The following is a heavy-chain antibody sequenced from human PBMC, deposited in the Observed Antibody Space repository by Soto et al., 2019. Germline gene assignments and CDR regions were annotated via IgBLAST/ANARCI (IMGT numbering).Heavy chain of an antibody. CDR3: ANARYTDGWYQFDY. V-gene: IGHV3-23*01. CDR2: ITGSGGST. J-gene: IGHJ4*02. Sequence: EVRLLESGGALVQPGGSLRLSCAASGFTFSSYAMSWVRQAPGKGLEWVSVITGSGGSTKYADSVIGRFTISRDNSKNTLFLQMNSLRAEDAAVYYCANARYTDGWYQFDYWGQGTLVNVSS. D-gene: IGHD6-19*01. CDR1: GFTFSSYA.